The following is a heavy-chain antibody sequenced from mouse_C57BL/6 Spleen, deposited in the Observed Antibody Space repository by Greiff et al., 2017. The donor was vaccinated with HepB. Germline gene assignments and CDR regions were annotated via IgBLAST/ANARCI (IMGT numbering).Heavy chain of an antibody. D-gene: IGHD4-1*01. Sequence: QVQLQQPGAELVMPGASVKLSCKASGYTFTSYWMHWVKQRPGQGLEWIGEIDPSDSYTNYNQKFKGKSTLTVDKSSSTAYMQLSSLTSEDSAVYYCARGRLTGTDFDYWGQGTTLTVSS. J-gene: IGHJ2*01. V-gene: IGHV1-69*01. CDR3: ARGRLTGTDFDY. CDR1: GYTFTSYW. CDR2: IDPSDSYT.